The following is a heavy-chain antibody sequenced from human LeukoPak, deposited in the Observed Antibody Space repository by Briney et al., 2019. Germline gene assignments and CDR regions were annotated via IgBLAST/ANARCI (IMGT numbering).Heavy chain of an antibody. CDR2: ISSDSSTI. CDR3: ANTEYQRLGTDY. J-gene: IGHJ4*02. V-gene: IGHV3-11*04. Sequence: GGSLRLSCAASGFTFSDYYMSWLRQAPGKGLEWVSYISSDSSTIYYADSVKGRFTISRDNAKKSLYLQMNSLRTEDTAVYYCANTEYQRLGTDYWGQGTLVTVSS. D-gene: IGHD2-2*01. CDR1: GFTFSDYY.